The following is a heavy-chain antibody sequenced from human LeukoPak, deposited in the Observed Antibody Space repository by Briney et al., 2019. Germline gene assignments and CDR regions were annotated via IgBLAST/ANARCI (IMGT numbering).Heavy chain of an antibody. CDR3: ARDHYGDYEGSWFDP. CDR1: GDSISSYY. J-gene: IGHJ5*02. D-gene: IGHD4-17*01. Sequence: SSETLSLTCTVSGDSISSYYWSWIRQPPGKGLEWIGYIYYSGSTNYNPSLKSRVTISVDTSKNQFSLKLSSVTAADTAVYYCARDHYGDYEGSWFDPWGQGTLVTVSS. V-gene: IGHV4-59*01. CDR2: IYYSGST.